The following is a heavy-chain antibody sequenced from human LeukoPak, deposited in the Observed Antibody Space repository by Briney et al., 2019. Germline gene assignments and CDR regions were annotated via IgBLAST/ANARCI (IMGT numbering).Heavy chain of an antibody. CDR1: GGSISSFA. Sequence: SETLSLTCTGSGGSISSFAWSWIRQPAGNGLEWIGRIYSSGNTNYNASLESRVTMSVDTSKNQFTLKLSSVTAADTAVYYCARGGLYKFDYWGQGTLVTVSS. V-gene: IGHV4-4*07. J-gene: IGHJ4*02. CDR2: IYSSGNT. D-gene: IGHD5-24*01. CDR3: ARGGLYKFDY.